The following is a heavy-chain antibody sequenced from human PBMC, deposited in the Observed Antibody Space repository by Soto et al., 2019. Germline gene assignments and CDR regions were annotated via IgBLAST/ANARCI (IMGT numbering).Heavy chain of an antibody. D-gene: IGHD6-19*01. CDR2: IYHSGST. CDR3: ARVRADSSGWTYYYYGMDV. Sequence: QVQLQESGPGLVKPSGTLSLTCAVSGGSISSSNWWSWVRQPPGKGLEWIGEIYHSGSTNYNPSLKSRVTISVDKSKNQFSLKLSSVTAADTAVYYCARVRADSSGWTYYYYGMDVWGQGTTVTVSS. CDR1: GGSISSSNW. J-gene: IGHJ6*02. V-gene: IGHV4-4*02.